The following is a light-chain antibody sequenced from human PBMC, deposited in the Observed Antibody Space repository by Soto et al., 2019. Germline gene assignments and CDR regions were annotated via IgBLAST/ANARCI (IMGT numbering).Light chain of an antibody. Sequence: QSVLTQPASVSGSPGQSITISCIGTSSDVGGYNFVSWYQQHPGKAPKLMIYEVSNRPSGVSTRFSGSKSGNTASLTISGLQAEDEADYYCFSYRSTGILLFGGGTKLTVL. V-gene: IGLV2-14*01. CDR1: SSDVGGYNF. CDR3: FSYRSTGILL. CDR2: EVS. J-gene: IGLJ2*01.